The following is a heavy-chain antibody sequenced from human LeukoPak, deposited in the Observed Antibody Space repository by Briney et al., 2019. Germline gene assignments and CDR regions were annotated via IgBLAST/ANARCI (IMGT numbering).Heavy chain of an antibody. Sequence: SSETLSLTCTVSGGSIGSGSYYWSWIRQPAGKGLEWIGRIYTSGSTNYNPSLKSRVTISVDTSKNQFSLKLSSVTAADTAVYYCATELVVPAAGRGPYFDYWGQGTLVTVSS. D-gene: IGHD2-2*01. V-gene: IGHV4-61*02. CDR1: GGSIGSGSYY. CDR3: ATELVVPAAGRGPYFDY. J-gene: IGHJ4*02. CDR2: IYTSGST.